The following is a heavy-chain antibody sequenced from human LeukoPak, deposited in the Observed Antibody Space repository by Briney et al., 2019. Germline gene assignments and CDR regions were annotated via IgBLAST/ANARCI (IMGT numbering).Heavy chain of an antibody. CDR1: GYTFTSYD. Sequence: ASVKVSCKASGYTFTSYDINWVRQATGQGLEWMGWMNPNSGNTGYAQKFQGRVTITRNTSISTAYMELSSLRSEDTAVYYCARGFLGYYYGSGPSLTLGYWGQGTLVTVSS. D-gene: IGHD3-10*01. CDR3: ARGFLGYYYGSGPSLTLGY. V-gene: IGHV1-8*03. J-gene: IGHJ4*02. CDR2: MNPNSGNT.